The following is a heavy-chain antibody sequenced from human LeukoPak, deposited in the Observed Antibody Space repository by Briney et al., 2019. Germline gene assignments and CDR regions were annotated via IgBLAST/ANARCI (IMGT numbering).Heavy chain of an antibody. J-gene: IGHJ4*02. CDR3: ANDLRGYSGDNLSPGDY. CDR1: GLTFRSYG. CDR2: ISYDGSNK. Sequence: PGGSLRLSCAASGLTFRSYGMHWVRQAPGKGLEWVAVISYDGSNKHYADSVKGRFTISRDNSKNTLYLQMNSLRAEDTAVYYCANDLRGYSGDNLSPGDYWGQGTLVTVSS. D-gene: IGHD5-12*01. V-gene: IGHV3-30*18.